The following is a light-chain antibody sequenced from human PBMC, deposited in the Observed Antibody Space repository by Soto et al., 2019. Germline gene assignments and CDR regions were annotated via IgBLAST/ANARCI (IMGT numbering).Light chain of an antibody. Sequence: DIQMTQSPSSLSASVGDRVTITCRASQSISSYLNWYQQKPGKAPKLLIYAASSLQSGVPSRVSGCRSGTDFTLTVRSLQPEDFATYYGHQSYSTPRTFGQGTNVEFK. CDR3: HQSYSTPRT. V-gene: IGKV1-39*01. CDR1: QSISSY. J-gene: IGKJ1*01. CDR2: AAS.